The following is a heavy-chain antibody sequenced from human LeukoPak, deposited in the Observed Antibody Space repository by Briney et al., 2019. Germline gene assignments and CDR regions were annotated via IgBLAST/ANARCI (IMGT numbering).Heavy chain of an antibody. D-gene: IGHD1-1*01. CDR2: VSSSSSTI. V-gene: IGHV3-48*01. J-gene: IGHJ5*02. CDR1: GFTFSSYS. Sequence: SGGSLRLSCAASGFTFSSYSMNWVRQAPGKGLEWVSYVSSSSSTIYYADSVKGRFTISRDNAKNSLYLQMNSLRAEDTAVYYCAKPGTPMYNWFDPWGQGTLVTVSS. CDR3: AKPGTPMYNWFDP.